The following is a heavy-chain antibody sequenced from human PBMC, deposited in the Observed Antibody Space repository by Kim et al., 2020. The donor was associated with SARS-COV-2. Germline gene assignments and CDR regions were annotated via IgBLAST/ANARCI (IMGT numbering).Heavy chain of an antibody. D-gene: IGHD3-10*01. Sequence: SETLSLTCAVSGGSVSSSNWWSWGRQPPGKGLEWIGEIYHSGSTNFNPSLKSRVTISVDKSKNQFSLNLSSVTAADTAVYYCARALFGITVVRGGNNAFDIWGQGTVVTVSS. J-gene: IGHJ3*02. CDR2: IYHSGST. CDR1: GGSVSSSNW. V-gene: IGHV4-4*02. CDR3: ARALFGITVVRGGNNAFDI.